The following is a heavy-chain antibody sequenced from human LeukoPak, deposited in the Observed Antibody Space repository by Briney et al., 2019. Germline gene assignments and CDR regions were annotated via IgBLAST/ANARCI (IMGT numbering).Heavy chain of an antibody. J-gene: IGHJ6*04. CDR3: ARDEAGTGYYYGMDV. D-gene: IGHD6-13*01. CDR2: ISCSSSYI. Sequence: PGGSLRLSCAASGFTFSSYSMNWVRRAPGKGLEWVSSISCSSSYIYYADSVKGRFTISRDNAKNSLYLQMNSLRAEDTAVYYCARDEAGTGYYYGMDVWGKGTTVTVSS. CDR1: GFTFSSYS. V-gene: IGHV3-21*01.